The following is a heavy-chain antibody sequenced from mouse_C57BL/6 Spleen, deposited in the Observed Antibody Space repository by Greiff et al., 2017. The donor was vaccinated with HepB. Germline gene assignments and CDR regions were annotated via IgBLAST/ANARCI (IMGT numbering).Heavy chain of an antibody. CDR1: GYSITSGYG. CDR3: ARTARIKY. CDR2: ISYSGST. Sequence: EVQLQQSGPGLVKPSQSLSLTCTVTGYSITSGYGWNWIRQFPGNKLEWMGYISYSGSTNYNPSLKSRISITRETSKNQFFLQLNSVTTEDTATYYCARTARIKYWGQGTTLTVSS. V-gene: IGHV3-2*02. D-gene: IGHD1-2*01. J-gene: IGHJ2*01.